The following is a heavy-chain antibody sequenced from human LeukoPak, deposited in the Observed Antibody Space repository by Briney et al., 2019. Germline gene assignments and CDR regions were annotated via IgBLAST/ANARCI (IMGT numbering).Heavy chain of an antibody. Sequence: SETLSLTCTVSGDSISSYYWSWIRQPPERGLEWIGNIYYSGSTYYNPSLKSRVTLSVDTSKNHFSLKVTPVTAADTAVYFCARTTYGDDAFEIWGQGTMVTVSS. J-gene: IGHJ3*02. CDR3: ARTTYGDDAFEI. D-gene: IGHD4-17*01. CDR1: GDSISSYY. CDR2: IYYSGST. V-gene: IGHV4-59*01.